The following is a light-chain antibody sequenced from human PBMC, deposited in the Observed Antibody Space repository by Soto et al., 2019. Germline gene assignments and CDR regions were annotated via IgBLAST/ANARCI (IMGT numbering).Light chain of an antibody. CDR2: EVS. CDR3: SSYVGSNNYV. V-gene: IGLV2-8*01. CDR1: SSDVGGYNY. Sequence: QSVLTQPPSASGSPGQSVTISCTGTSSDVGGYNYVSWYQHHPGKGPKLMIYEVSKRPSGVPDRFSGSKSGNTASLTVSGLQAEDEADYYCSSYVGSNNYVFGTGTKLTVL. J-gene: IGLJ1*01.